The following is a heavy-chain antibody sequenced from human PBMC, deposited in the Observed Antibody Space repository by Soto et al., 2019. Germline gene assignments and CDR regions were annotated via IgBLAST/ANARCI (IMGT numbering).Heavy chain of an antibody. CDR3: ARAETTVTKPNCYYGMDV. CDR2: INHSGST. D-gene: IGHD4-17*01. Sequence: QVQLQQWGAGLLKPSETLSLTCAVYGGSFSGYYWRWIRQPPGKGLEWIGEINHSGSTNYNPSLRSRVTISVDATKNQFSLKLSSVTAADTAVYYCARAETTVTKPNCYYGMDVWGQGTTVTVSS. J-gene: IGHJ6*02. V-gene: IGHV4-34*01. CDR1: GGSFSGYY.